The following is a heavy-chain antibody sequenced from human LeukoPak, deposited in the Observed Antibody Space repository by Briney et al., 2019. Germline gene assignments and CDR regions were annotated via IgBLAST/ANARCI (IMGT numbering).Heavy chain of an antibody. D-gene: IGHD1-7*01. V-gene: IGHV1-69*05. J-gene: IGHJ4*02. CDR3: ARGRDWNYAHFDY. CDR1: GGTFSSYA. Sequence: SVKVSCKASGGTFSSYAISWVRQAPGQGLEWMGGIIPIFGTANYAQKFQGRVTITTYESTSTAYMELSSLRSEDTAVYYCARGRDWNYAHFDYWGQGTLVTVSS. CDR2: IIPIFGTA.